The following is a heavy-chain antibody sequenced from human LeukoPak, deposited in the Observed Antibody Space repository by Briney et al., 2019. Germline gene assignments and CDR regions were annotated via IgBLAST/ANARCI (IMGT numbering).Heavy chain of an antibody. CDR3: ARGRGSGWYDAFDI. D-gene: IGHD6-19*01. V-gene: IGHV3-53*01. Sequence: GGSLRLSCAVSGFTLSTNYMNWVRQAPGKGLEWVSVIYSGGSTYYADSVKGRFTVSRDLSSNTVLLQMNSLRAEDTAVYYCARGRGSGWYDAFDIWGQGTMVTVSS. CDR2: IYSGGST. J-gene: IGHJ3*02. CDR1: GFTLSTNY.